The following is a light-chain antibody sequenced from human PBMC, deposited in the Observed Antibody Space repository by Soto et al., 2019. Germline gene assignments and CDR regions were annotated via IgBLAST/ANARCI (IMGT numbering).Light chain of an antibody. CDR1: SSDIGGYNF. CDR3: NSYRTVSTYG. J-gene: IGLJ1*01. V-gene: IGLV2-14*03. Sequence: QSVLTQPASVSGSPGQSITISCTGTSSDIGGYNFVSWYQHHPGKAPKLLIHDVSNRPSGVSSRFSGSKSGNPASLTISGLQAEDEADYYCNSYRTVSTYGFGTGTKLTVL. CDR2: DVS.